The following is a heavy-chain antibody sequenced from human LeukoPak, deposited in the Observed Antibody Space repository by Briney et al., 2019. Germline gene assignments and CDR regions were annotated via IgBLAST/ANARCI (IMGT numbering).Heavy chain of an antibody. CDR2: ISGTGGSS. V-gene: IGHV3-23*01. CDR1: GFTFSGYD. D-gene: IGHD3-16*01. Sequence: GGSLRLSCAASGFTFSGYDMSWVRQAPGKGREWVSAISGTGGSSYFADSVKGRFTISRDNSKNTLYLQMSSLRADDTAVYYCAKGLTDAFDIWGQGTMVTVSS. J-gene: IGHJ3*02. CDR3: AKGLTDAFDI.